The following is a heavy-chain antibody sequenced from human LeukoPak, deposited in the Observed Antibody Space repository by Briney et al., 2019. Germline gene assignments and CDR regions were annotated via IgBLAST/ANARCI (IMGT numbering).Heavy chain of an antibody. V-gene: IGHV3-23*01. Sequence: GGSLRLSCAASGFTFSSYAMSWVRQAPGKGLEWFSAISGSGGSTYYAGSVKGRFTISRDNSKNTLYLQMNSLRAEDTAVYYCAKDIDSSGWTGVYYYYGMDVWGQGTTVTVSS. CDR3: AKDIDSSGWTGVYYYYGMDV. CDR2: ISGSGGST. J-gene: IGHJ6*02. CDR1: GFTFSSYA. D-gene: IGHD6-19*01.